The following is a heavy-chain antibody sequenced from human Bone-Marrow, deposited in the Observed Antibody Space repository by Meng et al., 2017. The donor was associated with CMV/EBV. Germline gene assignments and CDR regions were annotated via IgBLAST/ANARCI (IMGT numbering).Heavy chain of an antibody. V-gene: IGHV1-2*02. CDR2: INPNSGGT. J-gene: IGHJ3*02. D-gene: IGHD6-19*01. CDR1: GYTFTSYG. CDR3: AREGIAVAGTEI. Sequence: ASVKVSCKASGYTFTSYGISWVRQAPGQGLEWVGCINPNSGGTNYAQKFQGRVTMTRDTSISTAYMDLSRLRSYDTAVDYCAREGIAVAGTEIWGQGTMVTVSS.